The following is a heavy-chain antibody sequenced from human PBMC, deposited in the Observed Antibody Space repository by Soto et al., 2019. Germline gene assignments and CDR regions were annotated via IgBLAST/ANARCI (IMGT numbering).Heavy chain of an antibody. CDR2: TYYRSRWQT. J-gene: IGHJ5*01. D-gene: IGHD3-16*01. V-gene: IGHV6-1*01. CDR3: ARLIGNSWLDS. Sequence: QVQLQQSGPGLVKPSQTLSLTCAISGDSVSSNDATWDWIRQSPSRGLDWLGRTYYRSRWQTDYVLSVKRRISINPDTSHNKVYMQLNSVTPDDTAVYYCARLIGNSWLDSWGQGTLVTVSS. CDR1: GDSVSSNDAT.